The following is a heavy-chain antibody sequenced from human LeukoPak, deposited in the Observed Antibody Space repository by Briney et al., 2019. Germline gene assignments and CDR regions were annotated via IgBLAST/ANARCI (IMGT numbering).Heavy chain of an antibody. CDR1: GGTFSSYA. J-gene: IGHJ4*02. CDR2: IIPIFGTA. CDR3: VRSDGSGYYPRTLDY. D-gene: IGHD3-22*01. V-gene: IGHV1-69*05. Sequence: SVKVSCKASGGTFSSYAISWVRQAPGQGLEWMGGIIPIFGTANYAQKFQGRVTINTDESTSTAYMELSSLRSDDTAVYYCVRSDGSGYYPRTLDYWGQGTLVTVSS.